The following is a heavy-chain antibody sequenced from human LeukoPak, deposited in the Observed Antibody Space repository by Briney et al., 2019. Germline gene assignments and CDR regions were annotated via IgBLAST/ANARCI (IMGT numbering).Heavy chain of an antibody. V-gene: IGHV3-23*01. Sequence: GGSLRLSCVGSGFTFRSHAMSWVRQAPEKGLEFVSGIYENGGTTYYADSVKGRFSISRDNSKNTLHLQMDSLRGEDTAVYYCAKDFRIGYSAHFDYWGQGALVTVSS. D-gene: IGHD2-21*01. CDR3: AKDFRIGYSAHFDY. CDR1: GFTFRSHA. J-gene: IGHJ4*02. CDR2: IYENGGTT.